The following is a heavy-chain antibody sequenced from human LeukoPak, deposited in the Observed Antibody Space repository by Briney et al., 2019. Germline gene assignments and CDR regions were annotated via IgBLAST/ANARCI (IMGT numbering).Heavy chain of an antibody. Sequence: GSLTLSCAASGYTFSDFSVNWVRQAPGKGLEWVSSISVRSNYRYYADSVRGRFTISRDDARDSLFLQMNSLRAEDTAVYFCVRLRRNNDRSGYYYYYDYWGQGTLVTVSS. CDR2: ISVRSNYR. V-gene: IGHV3-21*01. CDR3: VRLRRNNDRSGYYYYYDY. J-gene: IGHJ4*02. D-gene: IGHD3-22*01. CDR1: GYTFSDFS.